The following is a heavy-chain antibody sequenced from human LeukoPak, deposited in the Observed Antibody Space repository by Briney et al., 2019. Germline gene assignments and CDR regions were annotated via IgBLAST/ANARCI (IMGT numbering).Heavy chain of an antibody. CDR2: INHSGST. CDR1: GGSFSGYY. V-gene: IGHV4-34*01. CDR3: ARGTAVADDY. J-gene: IGHJ4*02. Sequence: SETLSLTCAVYGGSFSGYYWSWIRQSPGKGLEWIGEINHSGSTNYNPSLKSRVTISVDTSKNQFSLKLSSVTAADTAVYYCARGTAVADDYWGQGTLVTVSS. D-gene: IGHD6-19*01.